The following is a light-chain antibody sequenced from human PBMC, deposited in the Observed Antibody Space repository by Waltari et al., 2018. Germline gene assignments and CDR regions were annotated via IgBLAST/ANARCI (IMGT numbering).Light chain of an antibody. CDR1: NSNIGNNP. V-gene: IGLV1-44*01. CDR2: SND. CDR3: AAWDDSFNGML. J-gene: IGLJ3*02. Sequence: QSVLTQPPSASGTPGQRVTISGSGSNSNIGNNPVHWYQHLPGTAPRLLVYSNDQRPSGIPARFSGSKSGTSASLAISGLQSDDESDYFCAAWDDSFNGMLFGGGTHLTVL.